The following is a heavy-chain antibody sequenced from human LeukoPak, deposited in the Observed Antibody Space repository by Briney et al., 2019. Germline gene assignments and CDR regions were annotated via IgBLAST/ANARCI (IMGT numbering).Heavy chain of an antibody. Sequence: SQTLSLTCAISGDSVSSNSAAWNWIRQSPSRGLEWLGRTYYRSRWYSDYAVSVKSRISIRPDTSRNQFSLQLDSVTPEDTAVYYCARLDANFADFWGQGTLVTVSS. CDR3: ARLDANFADF. CDR1: GDSVSSNSAA. D-gene: IGHD1-7*01. CDR2: TYYRSRWYS. V-gene: IGHV6-1*01. J-gene: IGHJ4*02.